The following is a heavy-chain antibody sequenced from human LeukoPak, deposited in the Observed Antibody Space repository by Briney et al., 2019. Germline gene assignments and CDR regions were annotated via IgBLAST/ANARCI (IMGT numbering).Heavy chain of an antibody. CDR2: ISGSGGST. D-gene: IGHD3-22*01. J-gene: IGHJ3*02. V-gene: IGHV3-23*01. CDR1: GFTFSSYA. Sequence: GGSLRLSCAACGFTFSSYAMSWVRQAPGKGLEWVSAISGSGGSTYYADSVKGRFTISRDNSKNTLYLQMNSLRAEDTAVYYCAKDRDRGNYYDSSGYPILDAFDIWGQGTMVTVSS. CDR3: AKDRDRGNYYDSSGYPILDAFDI.